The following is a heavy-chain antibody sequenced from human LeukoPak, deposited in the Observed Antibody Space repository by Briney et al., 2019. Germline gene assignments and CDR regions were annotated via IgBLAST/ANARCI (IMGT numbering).Heavy chain of an antibody. D-gene: IGHD6-13*01. Sequence: AASVTVSCKASGYTFTGYYMHWVRQAPGQGLEWMGWINPNSGGTNYAQKFQGRVTMTRDTSISTAYMELSRLRSDDTAVYYCARDNKRRIAATDDAFDIWGQGTMVTVSS. CDR3: ARDNKRRIAATDDAFDI. CDR1: GYTFTGYY. CDR2: INPNSGGT. V-gene: IGHV1-2*02. J-gene: IGHJ3*02.